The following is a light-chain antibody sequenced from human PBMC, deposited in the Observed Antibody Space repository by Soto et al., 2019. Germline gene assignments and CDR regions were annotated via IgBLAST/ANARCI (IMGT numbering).Light chain of an antibody. Sequence: VLTQSPATLSLSPGDRATLSCRAGQNINNFIAWYQHKPGQAPRLLIYDASNTATGIPGRFSGSGSGTDFTLTITSLESEDFAVYYCQHRGRFGQGTKVDIK. V-gene: IGKV3-11*01. J-gene: IGKJ1*01. CDR1: QNINNF. CDR2: DAS. CDR3: QHRGR.